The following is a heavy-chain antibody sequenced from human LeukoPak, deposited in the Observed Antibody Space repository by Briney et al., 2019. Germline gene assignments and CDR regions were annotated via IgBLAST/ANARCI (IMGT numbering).Heavy chain of an antibody. D-gene: IGHD6-13*01. Sequence: PSGTLSLTCDVSGGSISSSNWWSWVRQAPGKGLEWVSSISDSGGTTYYADSVKGRFTISTDNSKNTLYLQMNSLRGEDTAVYYCATAPHSSSWYFDPWGQGTLVTVSS. J-gene: IGHJ5*02. CDR1: GGSISSSN. CDR3: ATAPHSSSWYFDP. CDR2: ISDSGGTT. V-gene: IGHV3-23*01.